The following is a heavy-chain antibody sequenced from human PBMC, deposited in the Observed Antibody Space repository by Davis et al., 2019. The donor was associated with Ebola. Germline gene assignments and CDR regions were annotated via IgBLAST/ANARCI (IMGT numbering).Heavy chain of an antibody. CDR3: SIAAAGTNDY. CDR2: IRSKANSYAT. Sequence: GGSLRLSCAASGFTFSDSAMHWVRQASGKGLEWVGRIRSKANSYATAYAASVKGRFTISRDDSKNTAYLQMNSLKTEDTAVYYCSIAAAGTNDYWGQGTLVTVSS. D-gene: IGHD6-13*01. V-gene: IGHV3-73*01. CDR1: GFTFSDSA. J-gene: IGHJ4*02.